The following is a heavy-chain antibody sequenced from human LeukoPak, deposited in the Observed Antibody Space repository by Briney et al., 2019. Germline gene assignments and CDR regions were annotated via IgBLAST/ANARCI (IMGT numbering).Heavy chain of an antibody. CDR2: INHSGST. CDR3: ARAGPGIAAAGTSGVFRFDP. CDR1: GGSFSGYY. J-gene: IGHJ5*02. Sequence: SETLSLTCAVYGGSFSGYYWSWIRQPPGKGLEWIGEINHSGSTNYNPSLKSRVTISVDTSKNQFSLKLSSVTAADTAVYYCARAGPGIAAAGTSGVFRFDPWGQRTLVTVSS. V-gene: IGHV4-34*01. D-gene: IGHD6-13*01.